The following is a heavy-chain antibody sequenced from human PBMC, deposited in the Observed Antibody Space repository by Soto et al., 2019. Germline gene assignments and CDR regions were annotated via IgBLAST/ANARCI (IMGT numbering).Heavy chain of an antibody. CDR2: INPHSGGT. J-gene: IGHJ2*01. Sequence: QEQLVQSGAEVKKPGASVKVSCRASGYTFSGYYLHWVRQAPGQGLEWMGWINPHSGGTNFAQNFEDRVTMTGDTSINTAYMELSGLRSDDTAVYFCARDGALSPKSVAGTLHWFFDLWGRGTLVTVSS. D-gene: IGHD6-19*01. CDR3: ARDGALSPKSVAGTLHWFFDL. CDR1: GYTFSGYY. V-gene: IGHV1-2*02.